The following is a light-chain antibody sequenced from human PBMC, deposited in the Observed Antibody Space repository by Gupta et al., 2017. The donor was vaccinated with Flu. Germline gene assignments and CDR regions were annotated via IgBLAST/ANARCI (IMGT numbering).Light chain of an antibody. Sequence: KVMTPSPATLSVSPGERATLSCRASQSVGSNLAWHQQKPGQAPRLLIHGASTRATGVPARFSGSGSETEFTLTISSLQSEDFAIYYCQQYDAWPVTFGQGTKVEI. CDR3: QQYDAWPVT. CDR2: GAS. J-gene: IGKJ1*01. V-gene: IGKV3-15*01. CDR1: QSVGSN.